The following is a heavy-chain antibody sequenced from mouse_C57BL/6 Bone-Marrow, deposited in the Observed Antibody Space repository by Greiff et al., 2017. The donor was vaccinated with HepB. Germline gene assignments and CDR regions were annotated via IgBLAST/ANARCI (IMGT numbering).Heavy chain of an antibody. CDR3: AKNDGYYIKSAWFAY. CDR1: GFSLTSYG. D-gene: IGHD2-3*01. V-gene: IGHV2-4*01. J-gene: IGHJ3*01. CDR2: IWSGGST. Sequence: QVQLQQSGPGLVQPSQSLSITCTVSGFSLTSYGVHWVRQPPGKGLEWLGVIWSGGSTDYNAAFIFRLSISKDNSKSQVFFKMNSLQADDTAIYYCAKNDGYYIKSAWFAYWGQGTLVTVSA.